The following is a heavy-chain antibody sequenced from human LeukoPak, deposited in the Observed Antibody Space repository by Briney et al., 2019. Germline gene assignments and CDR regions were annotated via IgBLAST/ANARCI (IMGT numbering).Heavy chain of an antibody. D-gene: IGHD6-19*01. CDR2: ITASSGTT. CDR1: GFTFRSFG. V-gene: IGHV3-23*01. Sequence: GGSLRLSCAASGFTFRSFGMTWVRQAPGKGLEWVSGITASSGTTYYADSVKGLFTISRDNSKNTLYLQMNRVRAEDTAVYYCANALRHKSGWYYQHWGQGTLVTVSS. J-gene: IGHJ1*01. CDR3: ANALRHKSGWYYQH.